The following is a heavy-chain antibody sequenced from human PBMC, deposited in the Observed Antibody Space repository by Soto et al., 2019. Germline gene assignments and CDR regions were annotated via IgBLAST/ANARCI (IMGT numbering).Heavy chain of an antibody. CDR1: GGSISSYY. CDR2: TYYSGST. Sequence: SETLSLTCTVSGGSISSYYWSWIRQPPGKGLEWIGYTYYSGSTNYNPSLKSRVTISVDTSKNQFSLKLSSVTAADTAVYYCARAVVAAAGTGWFDPWGQGTLVTVSS. CDR3: ARAVVAAAGTGWFDP. D-gene: IGHD6-13*01. V-gene: IGHV4-59*01. J-gene: IGHJ5*02.